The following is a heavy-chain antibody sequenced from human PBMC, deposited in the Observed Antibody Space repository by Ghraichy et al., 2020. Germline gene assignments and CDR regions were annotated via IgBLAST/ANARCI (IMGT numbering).Heavy chain of an antibody. CDR2: IRYDGSNK. D-gene: IGHD2-15*01. J-gene: IGHJ4*02. Sequence: GGSLRLSCAASGFTFSSYGMHWVRQAPGKGLEWVAFIRYDGSNKYYADSVKGRFTISRDNSKNTLYLQMNSLRAEDTAVYYCAKGRTAATRETFDYWGQGTLVTVSS. CDR1: GFTFSSYG. V-gene: IGHV3-30*02. CDR3: AKGRTAATRETFDY.